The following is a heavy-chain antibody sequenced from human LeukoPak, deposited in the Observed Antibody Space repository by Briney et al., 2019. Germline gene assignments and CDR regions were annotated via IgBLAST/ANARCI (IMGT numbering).Heavy chain of an antibody. CDR3: ARDFYDRQGWFDP. CDR1: GYTFTGYY. Sequence: ASVKVSCKASGYTFTGYYMHWVRQAPGQGLEWMGWINPNSGGTNYAQKFQGRVTTTRDTSISTAYMELSRLRSDDTAVYYCARDFYDRQGWFDPWGQGTLVTVSS. D-gene: IGHD3-9*01. CDR2: INPNSGGT. J-gene: IGHJ5*02. V-gene: IGHV1-2*02.